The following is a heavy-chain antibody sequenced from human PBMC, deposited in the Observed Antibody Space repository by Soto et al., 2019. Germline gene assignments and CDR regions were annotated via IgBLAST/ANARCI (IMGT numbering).Heavy chain of an antibody. J-gene: IGHJ5*02. D-gene: IGHD6-19*01. Sequence: QVQLVQSGAEVKKPGASVKVSCKASGYIFNNYAISWVRQAPGQGIEWMGWMNVYNGHTKYAQKVQGRLTMTTDTSTSTAYMELRNLSSDDTAVYYCASDLSSGWFDHWGQGTLVTVSS. V-gene: IGHV1-18*01. CDR1: GYIFNNYA. CDR2: MNVYNGHT. CDR3: ASDLSSGWFDH.